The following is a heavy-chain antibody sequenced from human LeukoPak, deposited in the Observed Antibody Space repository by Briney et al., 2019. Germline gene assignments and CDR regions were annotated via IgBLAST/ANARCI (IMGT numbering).Heavy chain of an antibody. V-gene: IGHV3-48*02. Sequence: GGSLRLSCAASGFTFRSHSMDWVRQAPGKGLEWVSYISSSGTGIHYADSVKGRFTISRDNAKNSLYLQMNSLRDGDTAVYYCARDVRVTIDCWGQGTLVTVSS. CDR1: GFTFRSHS. CDR3: ARDVRVTIDC. J-gene: IGHJ4*02. CDR2: ISSSGTGI. D-gene: IGHD5/OR15-5a*01.